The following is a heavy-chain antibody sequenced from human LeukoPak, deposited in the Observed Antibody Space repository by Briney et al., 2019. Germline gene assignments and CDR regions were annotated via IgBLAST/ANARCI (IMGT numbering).Heavy chain of an antibody. CDR1: GGSFSGTYDY. Sequence: SETLSLTCTVSGGSFSGTYDYWSWIRQPPGVGPEWIGYIYYTGSTYYNPSLKSRLSMSVDTSKNQFSLKLTSLTAADTAVYYCARVASPDRSLFDDWGQGTPVTVSS. D-gene: IGHD1-14*01. CDR2: IYYTGST. V-gene: IGHV4-30-4*01. CDR3: ARVASPDRSLFDD. J-gene: IGHJ4*02.